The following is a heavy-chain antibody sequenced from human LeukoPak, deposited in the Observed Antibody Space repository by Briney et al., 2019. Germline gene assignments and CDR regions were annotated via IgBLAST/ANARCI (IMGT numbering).Heavy chain of an antibody. CDR1: GYNFNKYW. D-gene: IGHD3-16*01. Sequence: GESLRISCEGSGYNFNKYWITWVRQMPGKGLEWMGIIYPGDSDTRYSPSFEGLVTISADKSIGTAYLQWSSLKASDTAIYYCARHPLGEFIDYRGQGTLVTVSS. CDR2: IYPGDSDT. V-gene: IGHV5-51*01. J-gene: IGHJ4*02. CDR3: ARHPLGEFIDY.